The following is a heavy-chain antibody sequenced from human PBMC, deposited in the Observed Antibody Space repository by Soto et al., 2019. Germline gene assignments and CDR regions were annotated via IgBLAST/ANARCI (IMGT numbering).Heavy chain of an antibody. CDR3: ARDSADVLGGSCWWYNWFVP. Sequence: GASVKVSCKASGYTFTGYYMHWVRQAPGQGLEWMGWINPNSGGTNYAQKFQGWVTMTRDTSISTAYMELSRLRSDDTAVYYCARDSADVLGGSCWWYNWFVPWGQGTMVTV. J-gene: IGHJ5*02. V-gene: IGHV1-2*04. D-gene: IGHD2-8*02. CDR1: GYTFTGYY. CDR2: INPNSGGT.